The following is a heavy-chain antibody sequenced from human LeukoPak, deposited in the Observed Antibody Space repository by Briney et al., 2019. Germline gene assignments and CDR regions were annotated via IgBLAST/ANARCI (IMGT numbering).Heavy chain of an antibody. CDR1: GGSINNYY. J-gene: IGHJ4*02. CDR3: ARGESYFAY. V-gene: IGHV4-59*01. CDR2: IFSSGLT. Sequence: SETLSLTCSVSGGSINNYYWDWIRQPPEKGLEWIGYIFSSGLTKYNPSLKSRVTISVDTSNNQFSLKLNSVTAADTALYYCARGESYFAYWGQGALVTVSS.